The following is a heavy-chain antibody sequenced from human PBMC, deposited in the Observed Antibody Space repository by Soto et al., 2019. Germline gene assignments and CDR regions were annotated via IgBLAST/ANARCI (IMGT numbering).Heavy chain of an antibody. CDR1: GYIFSIYW. CDR2: IYAGDSDT. V-gene: IGHV5-51*01. CDR3: ASGYYCSGSSFDY. D-gene: IGHD3-10*01. Sequence: GASLKISCKASGYIFSIYWIGWVRQMPGKGLEWMGIIYAGDSDTRYSPSFQGQVTISADKSINTAYLQWSSLKASDTAMYYCASGYYCSGSSFDYFGQGTLSTVSS. J-gene: IGHJ4*02.